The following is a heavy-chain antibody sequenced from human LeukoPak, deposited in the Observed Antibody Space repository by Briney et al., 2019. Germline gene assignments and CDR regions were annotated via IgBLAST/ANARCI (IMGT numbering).Heavy chain of an antibody. J-gene: IGHJ2*01. CDR2: IGTAGEI. CDR3: ARAAYSSTWYSRYFDL. CDR1: GFTFRSYD. V-gene: IGHV3-13*01. Sequence: SGGSLRLSCAASGFTFRSYDMHWVRHATGKGLEWVSGIGTAGEIYYPGSVKGRFTISRENAKNSLYLQMNGLRAGDTAVYYCARAAYSSTWYSRYFDLWGRGTLVTVSS. D-gene: IGHD6-13*01.